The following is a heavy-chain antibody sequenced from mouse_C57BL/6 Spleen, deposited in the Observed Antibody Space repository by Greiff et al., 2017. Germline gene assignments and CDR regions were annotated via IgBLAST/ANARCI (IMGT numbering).Heavy chain of an antibody. Sequence: DVMLVESGGDLVKPGGSLKLSCAASGFTFSSYGMSWVRQTPDKRLEWVATISSGGSYTYYPDSVKGRFTISRDNAKNTLYLQMSSLKSEDTAMYYCARKVYYSNYFDYWGQGTTLTVSS. J-gene: IGHJ2*01. CDR2: ISSGGSYT. V-gene: IGHV5-6*02. D-gene: IGHD2-5*01. CDR3: ARKVYYSNYFDY. CDR1: GFTFSSYG.